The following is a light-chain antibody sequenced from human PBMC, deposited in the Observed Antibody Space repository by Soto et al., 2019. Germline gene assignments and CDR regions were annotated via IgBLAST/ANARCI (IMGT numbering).Light chain of an antibody. V-gene: IGKV1-5*01. Sequence: DIQMTQSPSTLSASVGDRVTIPCRASQSINNQLAWYQQKPGKAPKLLIFDVSSLEIGVPSRVSGSGSGTEFTLTISSLQPDDFATYYCQQYNSYWKMFGQGTKVEV. J-gene: IGKJ1*01. CDR2: DVS. CDR1: QSINNQ. CDR3: QQYNSYWKM.